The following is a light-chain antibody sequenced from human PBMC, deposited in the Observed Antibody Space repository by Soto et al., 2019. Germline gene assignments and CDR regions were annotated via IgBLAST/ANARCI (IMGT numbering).Light chain of an antibody. Sequence: EIVLTQSPATLSLSPGERATLSCRASQSVSSYLDWYQQKPGQAPRLLIYDASNRATGIPARFSGSGSGTVFTLTISSLEPEDFAVYYCQRRSNWPPLTFGGGTKVEIK. V-gene: IGKV3-11*01. CDR2: DAS. CDR3: QRRSNWPPLT. CDR1: QSVSSY. J-gene: IGKJ4*01.